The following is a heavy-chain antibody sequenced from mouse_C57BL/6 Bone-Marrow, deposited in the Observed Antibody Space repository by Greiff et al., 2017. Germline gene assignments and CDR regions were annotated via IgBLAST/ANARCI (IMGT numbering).Heavy chain of an antibody. CDR1: GYTFTSYG. D-gene: IGHD1-1*01. J-gene: IGHJ3*01. Sequence: VQLQQSGAELARPGASVKLSCKASGYTFTSYGISWVKQRTGQGLEWIGEIYPRSGNTYYNEKFKGKATLTADKSSSTAYMELRSLTSEDSAVYFCARELRFAYWGQGTLVTVSA. CDR3: ARELRFAY. V-gene: IGHV1-81*01. CDR2: IYPRSGNT.